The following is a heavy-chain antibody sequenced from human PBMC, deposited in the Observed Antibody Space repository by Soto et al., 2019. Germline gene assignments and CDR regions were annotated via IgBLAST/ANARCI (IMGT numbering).Heavy chain of an antibody. Sequence: QLQLQESGPGLVKPSETLSLTCTVSSGSITSSTYYWGWIRQPPEKGLEWIGSIYFSGNTYYNPSLKSRVTISVDTSKSQFSLKLSSVTAADTAVYYCARSPSITRGYVDYWGQGTLVTVSS. V-gene: IGHV4-39*01. CDR1: SGSITSSTYY. CDR3: ARSPSITRGYVDY. D-gene: IGHD3-10*01. J-gene: IGHJ4*02. CDR2: IYFSGNT.